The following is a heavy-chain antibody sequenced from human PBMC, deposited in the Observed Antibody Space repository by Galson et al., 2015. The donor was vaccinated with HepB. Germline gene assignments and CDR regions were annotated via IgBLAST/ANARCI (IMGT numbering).Heavy chain of an antibody. V-gene: IGHV1-18*04. J-gene: IGHJ3*02. D-gene: IGHD1-26*01. CDR1: GYTFTSYG. CDR2: ISAYNGNT. Sequence: SVKVSCKASGYTFTSYGISWVRQAPGQGLEWMGWISAYNGNTNYAQKLQGRVTMTTDTSTSTAYMELRSLRSDDTAVYYCAREWGRQWESPDAFEIWGQGTMVTVSS. CDR3: AREWGRQWESPDAFEI.